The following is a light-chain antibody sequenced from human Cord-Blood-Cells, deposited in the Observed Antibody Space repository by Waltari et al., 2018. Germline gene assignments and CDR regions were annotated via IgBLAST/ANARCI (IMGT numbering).Light chain of an antibody. Sequence: DIQMTQSPSSLYASVGDRVTITCRASQSISSYLNWYQQKPGTAPKLLIYAASTLQSGVPSRFSGSGSGANFTLTISSLQPEDFATYYCQQSYSTPRTFGQGTKLEIK. CDR3: QQSYSTPRT. CDR2: AAS. J-gene: IGKJ2*01. V-gene: IGKV1-39*01. CDR1: QSISSY.